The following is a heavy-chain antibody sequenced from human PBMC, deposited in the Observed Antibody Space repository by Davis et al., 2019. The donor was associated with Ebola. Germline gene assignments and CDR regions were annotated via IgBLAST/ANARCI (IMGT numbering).Heavy chain of an antibody. V-gene: IGHV4-59*01. J-gene: IGHJ6*02. CDR3: ARVHYSSSWYQRGYYYYGMDV. CDR2: IYYSGST. D-gene: IGHD6-13*01. Sequence: PSETLSLTCTASGCSISSYYWSWIRQPPGKGLEWIGYIYYSGSTNYNPSLKSRVTISVDTSKNQFSLKLSSVTAADTAVYYCARVHYSSSWYQRGYYYYGMDVWGQGTTVTVSS. CDR1: GCSISSYY.